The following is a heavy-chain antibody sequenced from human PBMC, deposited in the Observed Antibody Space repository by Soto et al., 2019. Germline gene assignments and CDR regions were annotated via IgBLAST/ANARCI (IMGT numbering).Heavy chain of an antibody. CDR1: GGTFSSYT. CDR3: ARRGSGWYLYSEDAFDI. CDR2: IIPILGIA. V-gene: IGHV1-69*02. D-gene: IGHD6-19*01. Sequence: SVKVSCKASGGTFSSYTISWVRQAPGQGLEWMGRIIPILGIANYAQKFQGRVTITADKSTSTAYMELSSLRSEDTAVYYCARRGSGWYLYSEDAFDIWGQGTMVPVAS. J-gene: IGHJ3*02.